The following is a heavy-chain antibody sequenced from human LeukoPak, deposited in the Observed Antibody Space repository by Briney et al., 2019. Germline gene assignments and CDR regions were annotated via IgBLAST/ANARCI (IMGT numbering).Heavy chain of an antibody. CDR2: INPNSGDT. CDR1: RYTFTGYY. V-gene: IGHV1-2*02. J-gene: IGHJ6*02. D-gene: IGHD3/OR15-3a*01. CDR3: ARGGDWAPYGMDV. Sequence: ASVKVSCKAFRYTFTGYYMHWVRQTPGQGLEWMGWINPNSGDTNYVQKIQGRVTMTRDTSISTAYMELSGLGSDDTAVYYCARGGDWAPYGMDVWGQGTTVTVSS.